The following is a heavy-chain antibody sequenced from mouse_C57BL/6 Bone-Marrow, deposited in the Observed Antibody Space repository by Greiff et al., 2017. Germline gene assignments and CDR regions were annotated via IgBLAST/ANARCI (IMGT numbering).Heavy chain of an antibody. J-gene: IGHJ3*01. D-gene: IGHD1-1*02. CDR3: AKDGGSAWFAY. Sequence: QVQLQQSGPELVKPGASVKISCKASGYAFSSSWMNWVKQRPGKGLEWIGRLYPGDGATNYNGKFKGKATLTAAKSSSTAYMQLSSLTSEDSAVYFCAKDGGSAWFAYWGQGTLVTVSA. CDR1: GYAFSSSW. V-gene: IGHV1-82*01. CDR2: LYPGDGAT.